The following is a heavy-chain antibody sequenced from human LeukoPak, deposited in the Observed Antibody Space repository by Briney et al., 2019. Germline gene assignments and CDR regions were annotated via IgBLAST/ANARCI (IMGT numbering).Heavy chain of an antibody. CDR1: GFNFSDYY. Sequence: GGSLRLSCAASGFNFSDYYMTWIRQAPGKGLEWLSYISSTNGRIIYYADSVKGRFTISRDNTKNSLFLQMVSLRVEDTAVYYCARYYSDGFDVWGQGIVVTVSS. D-gene: IGHD3-10*01. V-gene: IGHV3-11*04. CDR2: ISSTNGRII. CDR3: ARYYSDGFDV. J-gene: IGHJ3*01.